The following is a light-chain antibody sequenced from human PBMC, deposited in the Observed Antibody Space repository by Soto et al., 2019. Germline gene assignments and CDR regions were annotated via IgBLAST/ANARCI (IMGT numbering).Light chain of an antibody. CDR3: QQRGDWPRT. CDR1: QSFSNN. J-gene: IGKJ1*01. Sequence: EIVLTQSPATLSLSPGERATLSCRASQSFSNNLAWYQQKPGQAPRLLIYDSSPRATGIPPRFSGSGSGTDFTLTISSLEPADFAVYYCQQRGDWPRTFGQGTKVDIK. V-gene: IGKV3-11*01. CDR2: DSS.